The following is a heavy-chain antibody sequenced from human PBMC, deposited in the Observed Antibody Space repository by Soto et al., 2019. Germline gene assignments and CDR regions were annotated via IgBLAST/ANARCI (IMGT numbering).Heavy chain of an antibody. Sequence: PGGSLRLSCAASGFPFNIYGMHGVRQAPGKGLEWVAFIWHDGGNKFYAESVKGRFTISRDNSKNTLYLQMTSLRAEDTAMYYCVRDGDVNTGFGKDYWGQGTRVTVHS. V-gene: IGHV3-33*01. CDR2: IWHDGGNK. D-gene: IGHD3-16*01. CDR3: VRDGDVNTGFGKDY. CDR1: GFPFNIYG. J-gene: IGHJ4*02.